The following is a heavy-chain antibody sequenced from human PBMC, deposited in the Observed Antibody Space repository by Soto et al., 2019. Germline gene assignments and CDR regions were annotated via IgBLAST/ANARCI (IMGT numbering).Heavy chain of an antibody. V-gene: IGHV4-39*01. CDR1: GGSLNSSSYF. CDR3: GIVLEGATRDIGFDS. CDR2: MHYTGST. Sequence: QLQLQESGPGLVKPSETLTLTCSVSGGSLNSSSYFWGWIRQPPGKGLEFIGSMHYTGSTHYSPSLKSRVTISADRSKNQFSLGVKSVIAADTAVSHCGIVLEGATRDIGFDSWGRGILVTVSS. J-gene: IGHJ4*02. D-gene: IGHD2-15*01.